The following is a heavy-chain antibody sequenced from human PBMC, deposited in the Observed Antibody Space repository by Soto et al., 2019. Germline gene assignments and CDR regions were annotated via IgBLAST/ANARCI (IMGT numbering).Heavy chain of an antibody. CDR3: AWSRSTSNYYGLDV. J-gene: IGHJ6*02. V-gene: IGHV4-30-4*01. D-gene: IGHD6-6*01. Sequence: QVQLQESGPGLVQPSQTLSLTCSFSGVSFDSGDYYWHWIRQPPGKFLEYIGYVNYTGSTYYNPSLKSRFTISLDTSENQFSLTLNSGTAADTAVYLCAWSRSTSNYYGLDVWGQGTTVTVSS. CDR2: VNYTGST. CDR1: GVSFDSGDYY.